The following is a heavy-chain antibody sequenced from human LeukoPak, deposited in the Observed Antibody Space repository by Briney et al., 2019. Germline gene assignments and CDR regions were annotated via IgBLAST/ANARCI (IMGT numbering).Heavy chain of an antibody. CDR2: PYSAGNT. CDR3: ARAREYLAIDY. D-gene: IGHD2/OR15-2a*01. CDR1: GFTVSSNY. Sequence: PGGSLRLSCAASGFTVSSNYMNWVRQAPGKGLEWVSVPYSAGNTFYADSVKGRFTISRDNSKNMLYLQMNSLRPEDTAVYYCARAREYLAIDYWGQGTLVTVSS. J-gene: IGHJ4*02. V-gene: IGHV3-53*05.